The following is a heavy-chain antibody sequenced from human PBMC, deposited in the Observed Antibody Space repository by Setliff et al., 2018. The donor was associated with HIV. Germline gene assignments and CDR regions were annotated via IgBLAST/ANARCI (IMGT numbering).Heavy chain of an antibody. D-gene: IGHD3-16*01. V-gene: IGHV4-59*01. J-gene: IGHJ4*02. CDR3: SNMGGRYVGYFES. CDR2: ISYTGNT. Sequence: PSETLSLTCTVSGVSISYYHWSWIRQPPGKGLEWIGYISYTGNTNYDPSLASRVTMSIDTSKMQFSLKLTSVSAADTAAYYCSNMGGRYVGYFESWGQGTLVTVSS. CDR1: GVSISYYH.